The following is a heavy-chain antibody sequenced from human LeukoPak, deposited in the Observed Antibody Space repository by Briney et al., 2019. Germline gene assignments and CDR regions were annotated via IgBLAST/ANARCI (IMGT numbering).Heavy chain of an antibody. CDR1: GGPISSGGYS. Sequence: SETLSLTCAVSGGPISSGGYSWTWIRQPPGKGLEWIGYIFQSGSPSYNPSLRSRVTISVDTSRNHFSLELISVTAADTAMNYCARDRAGLGLLDFWGQGTMVTVSS. CDR3: ARDRAGLGLLDF. J-gene: IGHJ3*01. D-gene: IGHD1-26*01. CDR2: IFQSGSP. V-gene: IGHV4-30-2*01.